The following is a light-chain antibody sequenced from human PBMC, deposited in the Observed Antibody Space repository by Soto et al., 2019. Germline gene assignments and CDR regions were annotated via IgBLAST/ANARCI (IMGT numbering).Light chain of an antibody. CDR3: QQYGSSPRYT. Sequence: EIVLTQSPGTLSLSPGERATLSCRASQSVSSSYLAWYQQKPGQAPRLLIYGASSRATGIPDRFSGSGSGTDFSITINRLEPEDFAVYYWQQYGSSPRYTFGQGTKLEIK. CDR2: GAS. J-gene: IGKJ2*01. CDR1: QSVSSSY. V-gene: IGKV3-20*01.